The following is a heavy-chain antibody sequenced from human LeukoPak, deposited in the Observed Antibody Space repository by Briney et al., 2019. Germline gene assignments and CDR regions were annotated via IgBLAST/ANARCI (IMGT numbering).Heavy chain of an antibody. CDR1: GGSISSSSYY. CDR3: ARDTIDYYDSSGYLDY. V-gene: IGHV4-39*07. CDR2: IYYSGST. Sequence: SETLSLTCTVSGGSISSSSYYWGWIRQPPGKGLEWIGSIYYSGSTYYNPSLKSRVTISVDTSKNQFSLKLSSVTAADTAVYYCARDTIDYYDSSGYLDYWGQGTLVTVSS. J-gene: IGHJ4*02. D-gene: IGHD3-22*01.